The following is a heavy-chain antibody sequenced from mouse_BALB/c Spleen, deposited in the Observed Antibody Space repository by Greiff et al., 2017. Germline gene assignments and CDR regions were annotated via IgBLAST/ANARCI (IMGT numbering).Heavy chain of an antibody. J-gene: IGHJ4*01. D-gene: IGHD1-1*01. CDR1: GFAFSSYD. CDR3: ARHLYGSSYNYYAMDY. V-gene: IGHV5-12-1*01. CDR2: ISSGGGST. Sequence: EVMLVESGGGLVKPGGSLKLSCAASGFAFSSYDMSWVRQTPEKRLEWVAYISSGGGSTYYPDTVKGRFTISRDNAKNTLYLQMSSLKSEDTAMYYCARHLYGSSYNYYAMDYWGQGTSVTVSS.